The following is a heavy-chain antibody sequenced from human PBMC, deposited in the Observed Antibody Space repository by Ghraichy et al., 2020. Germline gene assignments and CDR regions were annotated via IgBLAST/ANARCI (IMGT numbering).Heavy chain of an antibody. CDR2: IYYGGRT. V-gene: IGHV4-39*07. D-gene: IGHD1-14*01. CDR1: GGFIVNTGFY. J-gene: IGHJ4*02. Sequence: SETLSLTCTVSGGFIVNTGFYWGWIRQFPGRGLEWIGIIYYGGRTYYAPSLNSRVTISLDTSENQFSLNLNSVTAADTAIYYCARGRHSSFGKDHWGQGTQVTVSS. CDR3: ARGRHSSFGKDH.